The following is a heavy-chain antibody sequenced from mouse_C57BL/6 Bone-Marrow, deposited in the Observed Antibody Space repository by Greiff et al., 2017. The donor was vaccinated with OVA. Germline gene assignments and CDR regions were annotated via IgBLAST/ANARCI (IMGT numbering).Heavy chain of an antibody. J-gene: IGHJ3*01. CDR1: GYTFTSYW. V-gene: IGHV1-74*01. CDR2: IHPSDSDT. D-gene: IGHD2-3*01. Sequence: VQLQQPGAELVKPGASVKVSCKASGYTFTSYWMHWVKQRPGQGLEWIGRIHPSDSDTNYNQKFKGKATLTVDNSYSTAYMQLSSLTSEDSAVYYCAMVGIDGYYEGFAYWGQGTLVTVSA. CDR3: AMVGIDGYYEGFAY.